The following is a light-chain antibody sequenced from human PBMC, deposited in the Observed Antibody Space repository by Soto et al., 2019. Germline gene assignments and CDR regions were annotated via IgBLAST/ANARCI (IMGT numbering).Light chain of an antibody. CDR1: SSDVGAYHY. J-gene: IGLJ2*01. CDR2: DVS. CDR3: SSYTTSSTQV. V-gene: IGLV2-14*03. Sequence: QSALTQPASVSVSPGQSIAISCTGTSSDVGAYHYVSCYQQHPGKAPKPMIFDVSNRPSGVSNRFSGSKSGDTASLTISGLQAEDEADYYCSSYTTSSTQVFGGGTKLTVL.